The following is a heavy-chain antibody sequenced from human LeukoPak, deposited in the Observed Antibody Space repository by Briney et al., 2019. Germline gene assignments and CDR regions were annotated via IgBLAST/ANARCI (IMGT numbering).Heavy chain of an antibody. D-gene: IGHD3-22*01. V-gene: IGHV4-59*13. J-gene: IGHJ6*03. CDR3: AGLYYYDSRGYWRPSDMDV. Sequence: SETLSLTCTVSGDSMKTYYWSWIRKSPEKGLEWIGHIYYTGSSDYNPSLKNRVTLSVTTSKNQVSLRLTSVTPADTAVYYRAGLYYYDSRGYWRPSDMDVWGEGTTVTVSS. CDR1: GDSMKTYY. CDR2: IYYTGSS.